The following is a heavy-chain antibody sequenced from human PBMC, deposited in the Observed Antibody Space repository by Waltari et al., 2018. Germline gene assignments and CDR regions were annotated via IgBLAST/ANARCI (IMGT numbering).Heavy chain of an antibody. CDR1: GGSISSYY. Sequence: QVQLQESGPGLVKPSETLSLTCTVSGGSISSYYWSWIRQPPGKGLEWIGSTYYSGSTNYNPSLKSRVTISVDTSKNQFSLKMSSVTAADTAVYYCAREKGMVVAATGSGAFDIWGQGTMVTVSS. J-gene: IGHJ3*02. D-gene: IGHD2-15*01. CDR2: TYYSGST. CDR3: AREKGMVVAATGSGAFDI. V-gene: IGHV4-59*01.